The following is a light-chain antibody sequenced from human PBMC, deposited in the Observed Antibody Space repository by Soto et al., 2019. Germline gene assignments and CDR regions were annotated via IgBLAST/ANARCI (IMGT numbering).Light chain of an antibody. Sequence: EIVLTQSPGTLSLSPGERATLSCRASQNVNSNHIPWYQQKPGQAPRLLIYGPSSRATGIPERFSGSGSGTDFSLTISRLEPEDFAVYFCHQFGSSPQTFGHGTKVEIK. J-gene: IGKJ1*01. CDR3: HQFGSSPQT. CDR2: GPS. V-gene: IGKV3-20*01. CDR1: QNVNSNH.